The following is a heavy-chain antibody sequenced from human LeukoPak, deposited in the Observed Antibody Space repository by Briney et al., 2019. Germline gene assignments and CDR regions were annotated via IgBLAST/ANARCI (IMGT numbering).Heavy chain of an antibody. V-gene: IGHV4-59*08. CDR2: IYYRGST. CDR1: GGPISSYY. J-gene: IGHJ4*02. Sequence: ETLSLTCTVSGGPISSYYWSWIRQPPGKGLEWTGYIYYRGSTNYNPSLKSRVTISVDTSKNQFSLKLSSVTAADPAVYYCARRRGSYLDYWGQGTLVTVSS. D-gene: IGHD3-16*01. CDR3: ARRRGSYLDY.